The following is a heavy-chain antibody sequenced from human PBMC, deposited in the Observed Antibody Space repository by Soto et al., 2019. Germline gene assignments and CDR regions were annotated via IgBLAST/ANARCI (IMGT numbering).Heavy chain of an antibody. CDR3: ARGQGNLYYYYGMAV. Sequence: SVTLSLTCTVSDGSISSGDYYWSWIRQPPKKSLEWIGYIYYSGSTYYNPSLKSRVTISVDTSKNQFSLKLSSVTAADTAFYYCARGQGNLYYYYGMAVWGQGTTVTVSS. CDR1: DGSISSGDYY. CDR2: IYYSGST. J-gene: IGHJ6*02. V-gene: IGHV4-30-4*01.